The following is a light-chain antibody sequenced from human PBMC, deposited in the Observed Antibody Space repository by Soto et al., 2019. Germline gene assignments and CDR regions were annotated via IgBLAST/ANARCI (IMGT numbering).Light chain of an antibody. CDR3: QQRSNWPIT. Sequence: EIVLTQSPATLSLSPGERATLSCMASQSVSSYLACYQQKPGQAPRLLIYDASNRATGIPARFSGSGSGTDFTLTISSLEPEDFAVYYCQQRSNWPITFGQGTRLEIK. V-gene: IGKV3-11*01. J-gene: IGKJ5*01. CDR1: QSVSSY. CDR2: DAS.